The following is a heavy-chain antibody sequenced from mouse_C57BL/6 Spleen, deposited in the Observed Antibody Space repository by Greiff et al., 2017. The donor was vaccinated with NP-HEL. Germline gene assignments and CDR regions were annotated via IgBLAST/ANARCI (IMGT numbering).Heavy chain of an antibody. CDR2: IDPETGGT. CDR1: GYTFTDYE. J-gene: IGHJ3*01. V-gene: IGHV1-15*01. Sequence: QVQLKESGAELVRPGASVTLSCKASGYTFTDYEMHWVKQTPVHGLEWIGAIDPETGGTAYNQKFKGKAILTADKSSSTAYMELRSLTSEDSAVYYCTRSVAFAYWGQGTLVTVSA. CDR3: TRSVAFAY.